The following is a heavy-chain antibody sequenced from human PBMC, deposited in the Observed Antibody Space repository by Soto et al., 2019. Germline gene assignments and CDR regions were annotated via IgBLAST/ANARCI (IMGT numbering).Heavy chain of an antibody. CDR1: RFTFSSYS. CDR3: ARAAEYDSVWGSYRADWFDP. CDR2: ISSSSYI. J-gene: IGHJ5*02. D-gene: IGHD3-16*02. V-gene: IGHV3-21*01. Sequence: ESGGGLVKPGGSLRLSCAASRFTFSSYSMNWVRQAPGKGLEWVSSISSSSYIYYADSVKGRFTISRDNAKNSLYLQMNSLRAEDTAVYYCARAAEYDSVWGSYRADWFDPWGQGTLVTVSS.